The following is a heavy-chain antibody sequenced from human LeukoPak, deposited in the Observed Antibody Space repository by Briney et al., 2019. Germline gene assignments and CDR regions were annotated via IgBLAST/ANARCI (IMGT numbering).Heavy chain of an antibody. CDR2: IKSKTDGGTT. V-gene: IGHV3-15*07. Sequence: PGGSLRLSCAASGFTFSNAWMNWVRQAPGKGLEWVGRIKSKTDGGTTDYAAPVKGRFTISRDDSKKMLYLQVNNVKIEDTGVYYCTTDKRDVPISMVRGPDIHHYYYYGMDVWGQGTTVTVSS. CDR3: TTDKRDVPISMVRGPDIHHYYYYGMDV. J-gene: IGHJ6*02. D-gene: IGHD3-10*01. CDR1: GFTFSNAW.